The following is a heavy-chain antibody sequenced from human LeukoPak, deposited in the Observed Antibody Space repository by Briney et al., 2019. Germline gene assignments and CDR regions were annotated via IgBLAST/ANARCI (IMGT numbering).Heavy chain of an antibody. CDR3: ATDGGPEYSSSWYLY. D-gene: IGHD6-13*01. Sequence: GGSLRLSCAASGFTFSTYAMSWVRQAPGKGLEWVSTISGRSSITHYADSVKGRFTISRDNSKNTLYLQMNSLRAEDTAVYYCATDGGPEYSSSWYLYWGQGTLVTVSS. V-gene: IGHV3-23*01. CDR2: ISGRSSIT. J-gene: IGHJ4*02. CDR1: GFTFSTYA.